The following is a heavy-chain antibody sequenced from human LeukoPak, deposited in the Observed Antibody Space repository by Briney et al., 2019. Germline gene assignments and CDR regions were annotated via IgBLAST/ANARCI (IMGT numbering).Heavy chain of an antibody. V-gene: IGHV1-46*01. CDR1: GYTFTSYY. CDR3: ARDRSSGGSYRDYYYYMDV. CDR2: INPSGGST. Sequence: ASVKVSCKASGYTFTSYYMHWVRQAPGQGLEWMGIINPSGGSTSYAQKFQGRVTMTRDMSTSTAYMELSSLRSEDTAVYYCARDRSSGGSYRDYYYYMDVWGKGTTVTVSS. D-gene: IGHD1-26*01. J-gene: IGHJ6*03.